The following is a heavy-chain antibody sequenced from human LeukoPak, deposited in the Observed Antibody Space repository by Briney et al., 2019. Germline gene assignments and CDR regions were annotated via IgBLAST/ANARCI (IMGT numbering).Heavy chain of an antibody. CDR2: IYSGGST. CDR1: GFTFSSST. Sequence: PGGSLRLSCVASGFTFSSSTMSWVRQAPGKGLEWVSVIYSGGSTYYADSVKGRFTISRDNSKNTLYLQMNSLRAEDTAVYYCASFPAVVGFDYWGQGTLVTVSS. D-gene: IGHD6-19*01. CDR3: ASFPAVVGFDY. V-gene: IGHV3-66*02. J-gene: IGHJ4*02.